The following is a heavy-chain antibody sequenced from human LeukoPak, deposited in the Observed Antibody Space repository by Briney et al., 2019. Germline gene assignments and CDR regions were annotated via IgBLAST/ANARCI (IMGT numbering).Heavy chain of an antibody. CDR1: GGPFNGYH. D-gene: IGHD4-23*01. CDR3: ARVNMRRRRRPHQYGGNYFDY. Sequence: PSGTLSLTCAVYGGPFNGYHWRWIPHPPGKGREGIGEINYRGSTNYNPSLKSRVTISVDTSKNQFSLKLSSVTAADTAVYYCARVNMRRRRRPHQYGGNYFDYWGQGTLVTVSS. J-gene: IGHJ4*02. V-gene: IGHV4-34*01. CDR2: INYRGST.